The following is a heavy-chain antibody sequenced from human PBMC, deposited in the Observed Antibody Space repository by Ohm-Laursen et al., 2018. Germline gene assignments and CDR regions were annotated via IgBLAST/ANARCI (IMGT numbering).Heavy chain of an antibody. Sequence: SETLSLTWAVSGGSISSYYWSWIRQPAGKGLEWIGRIYTSGSTNYNPSLKSRVTMSVGTSKNQFSLKLSSVTAADTAVYYCARGRWVTPFDYWGQGALVTVSS. J-gene: IGHJ4*02. D-gene: IGHD2-21*02. CDR1: GGSISSYY. V-gene: IGHV4-4*07. CDR3: ARGRWVTPFDY. CDR2: IYTSGST.